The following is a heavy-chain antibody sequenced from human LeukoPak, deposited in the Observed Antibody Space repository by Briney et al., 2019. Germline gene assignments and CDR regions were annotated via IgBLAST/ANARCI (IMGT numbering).Heavy chain of an antibody. J-gene: IGHJ1*01. CDR2: IYYSGST. D-gene: IGHD6-13*01. V-gene: IGHV4-59*01. CDR3: ARGEGYSSNWDHAEYFQH. CDR1: GGSISSYY. Sequence: SETLSLTCTVSGGSISSYYWSWIRQPPGKGLEWIGYIYYSGSTNYNPSLKSRVTISVDTSKNQVSLKLSSVTAADTAVCYCARGEGYSSNWDHAEYFQHWGQGTLVTVSS.